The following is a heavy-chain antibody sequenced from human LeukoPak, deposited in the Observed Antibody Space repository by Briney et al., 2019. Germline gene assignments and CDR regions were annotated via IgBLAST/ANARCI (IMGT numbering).Heavy chain of an antibody. D-gene: IGHD6-19*01. CDR2: ISTSGLIT. V-gene: IGHV3-23*01. CDR1: GFIFTNYA. CDR3: AKGDSSGWDFDY. Sequence: GGSLRLSCAASGFIFTNYAMSWVRQAPGVGLEWVSAISTSGLITYYADSVKGRFTISRDISKNTLSLQMNSLRAEDTAVYYCAKGDSSGWDFDYWGQGTLVTVSS. J-gene: IGHJ4*02.